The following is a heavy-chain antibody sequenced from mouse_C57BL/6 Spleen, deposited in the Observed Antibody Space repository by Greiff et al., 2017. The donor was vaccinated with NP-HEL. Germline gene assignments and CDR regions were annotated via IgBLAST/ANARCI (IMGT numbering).Heavy chain of an antibody. CDR3: ATLYYGSSSPFAY. J-gene: IGHJ3*01. D-gene: IGHD1-1*01. CDR1: GYTFTSYW. V-gene: IGHV1-7*01. Sequence: QVQLQQSGAELAKPGASVKLSCKASGYTFTSYWMHWVKQRPGQGLEWIGYINPSSGYTKYNQKFKDKATLTADKSSSTAYMQLSSLTYEDSAVYYCATLYYGSSSPFAYWGQGTLVTVSA. CDR2: INPSSGYT.